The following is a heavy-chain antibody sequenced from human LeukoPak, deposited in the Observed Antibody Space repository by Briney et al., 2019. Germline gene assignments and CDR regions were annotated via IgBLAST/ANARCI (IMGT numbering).Heavy chain of an antibody. CDR2: IYYSGST. CDR1: GGSISSYY. J-gene: IGHJ5*02. CDR3: ARDNDLSWFDP. D-gene: IGHD1-1*01. Sequence: SETLSLTCTVSGGSISSYYWSWIRQPPGKGLEWIGYIYYSGSTNYNPSLKSRVTISVDTSKNQFSLKLSSVTAADTAVYYCARDNDLSWFDPWGQGTLVTVSS. V-gene: IGHV4-59*01.